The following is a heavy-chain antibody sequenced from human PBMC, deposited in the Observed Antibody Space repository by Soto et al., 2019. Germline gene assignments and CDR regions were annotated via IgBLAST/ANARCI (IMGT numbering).Heavy chain of an antibody. D-gene: IGHD3-3*01. Sequence: GGSLRLSCAASGWTFGTYTMNWVRQAPGKGLEWIAYINSDSDNIMYADSVNGRFTISRDNAKNSLFLQMNSLTDEDTAVYYCARLYYDYVWGQGTTVTVSS. CDR2: INSDSDNI. J-gene: IGHJ6*02. CDR1: GWTFGTYT. V-gene: IGHV3-48*02. CDR3: ARLYYDYV.